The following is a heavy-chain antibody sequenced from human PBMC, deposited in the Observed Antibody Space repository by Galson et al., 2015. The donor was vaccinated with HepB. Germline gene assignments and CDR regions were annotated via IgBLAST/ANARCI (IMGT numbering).Heavy chain of an antibody. D-gene: IGHD2-2*01. CDR3: AKFLPVVVPAAMVGPFDY. J-gene: IGHJ4*02. CDR1: GFTFSSYA. CDR2: ISGSGGST. Sequence: SLRLSCAASGFTFSSYAMSWVRQAPGKGLEWVSAISGSGGSTYYADSVKGRFTISRDNSKNTLYLQMNSLRAEDTAVYYCAKFLPVVVPAAMVGPFDYWGQGTLVTVSS. V-gene: IGHV3-23*01.